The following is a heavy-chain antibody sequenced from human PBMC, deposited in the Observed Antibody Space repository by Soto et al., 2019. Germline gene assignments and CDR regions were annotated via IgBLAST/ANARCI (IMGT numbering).Heavy chain of an antibody. D-gene: IGHD2-15*01. CDR2: IKQDGSEK. J-gene: IGHJ4*02. Sequence: GGFLRLSCAASGFTFSSYWMSWVRQAPGKGLEWVANIKQDGSEKYYVDSVKGRFTISRDNAKNSLYLQMNSLRAEDTAVYYCAREAATYCSGGSCYSRYWGQGTLVTVSS. V-gene: IGHV3-7*01. CDR1: GFTFSSYW. CDR3: AREAATYCSGGSCYSRY.